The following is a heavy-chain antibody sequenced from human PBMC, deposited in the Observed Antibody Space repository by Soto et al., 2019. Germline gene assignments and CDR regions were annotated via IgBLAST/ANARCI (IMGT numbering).Heavy chain of an antibody. Sequence: EVQLVESGGGLVKPGGSLRLSCAASGFTFSSYSMNWVRQAPGKGLEWVSSIISSSSYIYYADSVKGRFTISRDNDKHSLYQQMNSLRAEDTAVYYCARGRAWGYYYYYGMDVWGQGTTVTVSS. V-gene: IGHV3-21*06. CDR2: IISSSSYI. CDR3: ARGRAWGYYYYYGMDV. D-gene: IGHD1-26*01. J-gene: IGHJ6*02. CDR1: GFTFSSYS.